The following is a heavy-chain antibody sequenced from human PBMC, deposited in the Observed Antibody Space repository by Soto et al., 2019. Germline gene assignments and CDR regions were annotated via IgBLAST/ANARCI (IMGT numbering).Heavy chain of an antibody. CDR2: ISASGDP. J-gene: IGHJ6*02. CDR1: GFTFRNYD. V-gene: IGHV3-13*05. Sequence: EVQLVESGGGLVQPGGSLRLSCEASGFTFRNYDMHWVRQGTGKGLEWVSGISASGDPDYADSVEGRFTISRENAQNSFFLQMNSLRVVDTAVYYCARTDRDFYGLDVWGQGPTVIVSS. CDR3: ARTDRDFYGLDV.